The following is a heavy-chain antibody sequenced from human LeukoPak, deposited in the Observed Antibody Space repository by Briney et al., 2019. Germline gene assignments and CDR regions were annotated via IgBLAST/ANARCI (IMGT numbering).Heavy chain of an antibody. D-gene: IGHD3-22*01. CDR1: GFTFTNYA. CDR3: ARDAYDSSGYPYFDY. J-gene: IGHJ4*02. Sequence: GGSLRLSCAASGFTFTNYAMNWVRQAPERGLEWVSYISSGNNIIYYADSVKGRFTVSRDNAKNSLYLQMNSLRADDTAVYYCARDAYDSSGYPYFDYWGQGTLVAVSS. CDR2: ISSGNNII. V-gene: IGHV3-48*04.